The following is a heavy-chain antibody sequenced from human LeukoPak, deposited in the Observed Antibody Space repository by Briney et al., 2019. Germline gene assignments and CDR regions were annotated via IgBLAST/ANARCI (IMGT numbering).Heavy chain of an antibody. V-gene: IGHV3-21*01. CDR1: GFTFSSYS. CDR2: ISSSSSYI. D-gene: IGHD3-3*01. Sequence: GGSPRLSCAASGFTFSSYSMNWVRQAPGKGLEWVSSISSSSSYIYYADSVKGRFTISRDNAKNSLYLQMNSLRAEDTAVYYCASVAWSGNFDYWGQGTLVTVSS. CDR3: ASVAWSGNFDY. J-gene: IGHJ4*02.